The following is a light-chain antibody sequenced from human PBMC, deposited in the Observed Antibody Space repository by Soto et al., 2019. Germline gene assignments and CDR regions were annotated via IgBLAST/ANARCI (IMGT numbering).Light chain of an antibody. CDR1: SSDVGGYNY. V-gene: IGLV2-14*01. J-gene: IGLJ3*02. CDR2: EVT. CDR3: NSYTSSSTWM. Sequence: QSALTQPVSVSGSPGQSITISCTGTSSDVGGYNYVSWYQHHPGKVPKLLIYEVTHRPSGVSNRFSGSKSGNTASLTISGLQAEDEADYYCNSYTSSSTWMFGGGTKLTVL.